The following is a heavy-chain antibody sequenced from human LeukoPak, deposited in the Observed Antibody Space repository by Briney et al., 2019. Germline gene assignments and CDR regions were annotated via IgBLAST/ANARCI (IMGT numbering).Heavy chain of an antibody. CDR1: GFTFSSYG. D-gene: IGHD3-10*01. CDR2: IWYDGSNK. J-gene: IGHJ6*03. V-gene: IGHV3-33*06. CDR3: AKDLLWFGEPYYMDV. Sequence: PGGSLRLSCAASGFTFSSYGMHWVRQAPGKGLEGVAVIWYDGSNKYYADSVKERFTISRDNSKHTMYLQMNSLRAEDTAVYYCAKDLLWFGEPYYMDVWGKGTTVTVSS.